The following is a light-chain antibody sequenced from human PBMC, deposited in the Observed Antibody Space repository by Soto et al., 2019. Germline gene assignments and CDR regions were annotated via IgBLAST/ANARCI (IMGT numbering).Light chain of an antibody. V-gene: IGLV2-18*01. CDR2: EVS. Sequence: QSALTQPPSVSGSPGQSVTISCTGTSSDVGSYNRVSWYQQPPGTAPKLMIYEVSNRPSGVPDRFSGSKSGNTASLTISGLQAEDEADYYCSLYTSSSFYVFGTGTKLTVL. CDR1: SSDVGSYNR. J-gene: IGLJ1*01. CDR3: SLYTSSSFYV.